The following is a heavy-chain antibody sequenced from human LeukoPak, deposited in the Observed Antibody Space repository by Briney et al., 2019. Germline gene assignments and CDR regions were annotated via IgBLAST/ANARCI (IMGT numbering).Heavy chain of an antibody. J-gene: IGHJ4*02. V-gene: IGHV6-1*01. CDR1: GDSVSSNSAA. D-gene: IGHD7-27*01. CDR3: ARTGRKNWGYIDY. CDR2: TYYRSKWFN. Sequence: SQTLSLTCAISGDSVSSNSAAWNWIRQSPSGGLEWLGWTYYRSKWFNDYAVSVKSRITINPDTSKNQFSLQLNSVTPEDTAVYYCARTGRKNWGYIDYWGQGTLVTVSS.